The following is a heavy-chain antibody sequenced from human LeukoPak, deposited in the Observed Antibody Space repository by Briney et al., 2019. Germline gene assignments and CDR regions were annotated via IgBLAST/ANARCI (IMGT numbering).Heavy chain of an antibody. CDR3: ARDLMGIAYRGAFYY. V-gene: IGHV1-18*01. Sequence: ASVKVSCKASGYTFTSYGISWVRQAPGQGLEWMGWISAYNGNTNYAQKLQGRVTMTRDMSTSTVYMELSSLRSEDTAVYYCARDLMGIAYRGAFYYWGQGTLVTVSS. CDR1: GYTFTSYG. J-gene: IGHJ4*02. D-gene: IGHD6-13*01. CDR2: ISAYNGNT.